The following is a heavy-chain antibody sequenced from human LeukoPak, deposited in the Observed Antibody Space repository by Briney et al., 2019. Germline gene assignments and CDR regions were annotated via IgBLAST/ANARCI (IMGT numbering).Heavy chain of an antibody. CDR3: ARDEAGNWFDP. J-gene: IGHJ5*02. CDR2: ISSSSSYI. Sequence: GGSLRLSCAASGFTFSSYWMHWLRQAPGKGLEWVSSISSSSSYIYYADSVKGRFTISRDNAKNSLYLQMNSLRAEDTAVYYCARDEAGNWFDPWGQGTLVTVSS. D-gene: IGHD6-19*01. CDR1: GFTFSSYW. V-gene: IGHV3-21*01.